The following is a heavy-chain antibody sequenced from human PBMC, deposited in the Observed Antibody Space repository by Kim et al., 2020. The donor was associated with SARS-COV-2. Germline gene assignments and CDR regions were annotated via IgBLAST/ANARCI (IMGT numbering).Heavy chain of an antibody. J-gene: IGHJ4*02. CDR3: ARFDSGRQNYVDLDY. V-gene: IGHV3-48*03. CDR2: INNRGSLI. CDR1: GFTFSSYE. D-gene: IGHD1-26*01. Sequence: GGSLRLSCAAFGFTFSSYEMNWVRQAPGKGLEWVSYINNRGSLISYVDSVKGRFTISRDNAKNSLYLQMNSLRAEDTAVYYCARFDSGRQNYVDLDYWGQGTLVTVSA.